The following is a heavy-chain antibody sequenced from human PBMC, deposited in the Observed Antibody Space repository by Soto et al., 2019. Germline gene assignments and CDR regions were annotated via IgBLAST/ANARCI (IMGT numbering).Heavy chain of an antibody. D-gene: IGHD3-9*01. CDR2: IWYDGSNK. CDR3: ARGGYDILTGYYIYGQAFFDY. V-gene: IGHV3-33*01. Sequence: PGGSLRLSCAASGFTFSSYGMHWVRQAPGKGLEWVAVIWYDGSNKYYADSVKGRFTISRDNSKNTLYLQMNSLRAEDTAVYYCARGGYDILTGYYIYGQAFFDYWGQGSLVIVSS. CDR1: GFTFSSYG. J-gene: IGHJ4*02.